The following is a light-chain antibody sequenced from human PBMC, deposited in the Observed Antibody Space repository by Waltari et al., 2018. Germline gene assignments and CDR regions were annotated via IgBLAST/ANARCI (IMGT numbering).Light chain of an antibody. CDR1: SGHSHYP. J-gene: IGLJ2*01. CDR3: QTWGTAIWV. V-gene: IGLV4-69*01. Sequence: QLVLTQSPSASASLGASVKPTCTLSSGHSHYPIAWHQQHPYRDPRFLMKVNSYGSHTNGDEIPDRFSGSSSGAKRFLTISSLQSDDEAVYYCQTWGTAIWVFGGGTKLTVL. CDR2: VNSYGSH.